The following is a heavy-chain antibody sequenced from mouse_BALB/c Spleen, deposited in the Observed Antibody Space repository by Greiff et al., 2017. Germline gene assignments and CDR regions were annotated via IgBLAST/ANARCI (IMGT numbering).Heavy chain of an antibody. J-gene: IGHJ4*01. CDR1: GFSLTSYG. CDR3: AINYYGFYAMDY. D-gene: IGHD1-2*01. Sequence: VQLVESGPGLVQPSQSLSITCTVSGFSLTSYGVHWVRQSPGKGLEWLGVIWSGGSTDYNAAFISRLSISKDNSKSQVFFKMNSLQANDTAIYYCAINYYGFYAMDYWGQGTSVTVSS. V-gene: IGHV2-2*02. CDR2: IWSGGST.